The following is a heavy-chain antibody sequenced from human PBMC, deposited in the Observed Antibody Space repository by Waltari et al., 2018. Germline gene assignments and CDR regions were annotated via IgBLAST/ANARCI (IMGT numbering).Heavy chain of an antibody. V-gene: IGHV1-69-2*01. Sequence: VQLIQSGAEVTKPGATVKISCKVSGYTFTDHYIHWMQQAPGKGLEWMGLVDPEDGRTIYAESFKGRVTITAVTSTDTAYMELSSLRSDDTAIYYCARVMYNWIFDYWGQGTLVTVSS. D-gene: IGHD1-20*01. CDR3: ARVMYNWIFDY. J-gene: IGHJ4*02. CDR1: GYTFTDHY. CDR2: VDPEDGRT.